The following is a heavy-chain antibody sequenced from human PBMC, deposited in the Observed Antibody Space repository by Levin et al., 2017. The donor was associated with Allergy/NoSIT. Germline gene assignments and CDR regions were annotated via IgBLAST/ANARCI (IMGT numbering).Heavy chain of an antibody. D-gene: IGHD3-22*01. V-gene: IGHV3-9*01. J-gene: IGHJ4*01. CDR2: INWNSYDI. CDR1: GFTFDEYT. Sequence: SCAASGFTFDEYTMHWVRQAPGKGLEWVSSINWNSYDIAYGDSVKGRFIISRDNAKNSLYLQMNSLRTEDTAFYYCAKGETPYYFESSGSFDYWGHGILITVST. CDR3: AKGETPYYFESSGSFDY.